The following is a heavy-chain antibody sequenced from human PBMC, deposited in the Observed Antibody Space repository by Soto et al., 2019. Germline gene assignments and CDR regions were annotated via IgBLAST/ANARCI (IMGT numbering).Heavy chain of an antibody. CDR1: GGTFSSYS. Sequence: QVQLVQSGAEVKKPGSSVKVSCKASGGTFSSYSINWVRQAPGQGLEWMGEIIPIFGTANYAQKFQGRVTITADESTSTAYMELSSLRSEDTAVYSCARDGGRPSGGSDYWGQGTLVTVSS. CDR3: ARDGGRPSGGSDY. D-gene: IGHD1-26*01. J-gene: IGHJ4*02. V-gene: IGHV1-69*01. CDR2: IIPIFGTA.